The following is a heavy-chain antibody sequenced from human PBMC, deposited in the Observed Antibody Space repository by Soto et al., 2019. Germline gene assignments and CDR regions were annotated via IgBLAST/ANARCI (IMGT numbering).Heavy chain of an antibody. CDR3: ARDHSVWFGELPHFDY. J-gene: IGHJ4*02. V-gene: IGHV3-33*01. D-gene: IGHD3-10*01. CDR1: GFNFSSYG. Sequence: QVQLVESGGGVVQPGRSLRLSCAASGFNFSSYGMHWVRQAPGKGLEWVAVIWYDGSNKYYGESVKGRFSISKDNSQNTLYLQMNSLRAEDTAEYYCARDHSVWFGELPHFDYWGQGTLVTVSS. CDR2: IWYDGSNK.